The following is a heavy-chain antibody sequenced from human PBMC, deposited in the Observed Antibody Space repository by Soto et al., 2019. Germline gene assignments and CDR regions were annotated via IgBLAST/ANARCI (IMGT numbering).Heavy chain of an antibody. Sequence: GGSLRLSCAASGFSFNTSGMHWVRQAPGKGLEWVAVIAFDGSQELYGDSVRGRFTISRDNSKNTLFLQMKSLTPEDTAVYYCATKVRVTNYLYYGMDVWGQGTTVTVSS. CDR1: GFSFNTSG. J-gene: IGHJ6*02. V-gene: IGHV3-30*03. CDR2: IAFDGSQE. CDR3: ATKVRVTNYLYYGMDV. D-gene: IGHD2-21*02.